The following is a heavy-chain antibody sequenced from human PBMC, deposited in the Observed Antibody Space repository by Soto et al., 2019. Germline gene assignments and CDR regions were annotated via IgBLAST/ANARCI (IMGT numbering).Heavy chain of an antibody. V-gene: IGHV3-48*02. Sequence: PGGSLRLCCAASGFTFSSYSMNGVRQAPGKGLEWVSYISSSSSTIYYADSVKGRFTISRDNAKNSLYLQMNSLRDEDTAVYYCAREAGTWHLPLNWFDPWGQGTLVTVSS. J-gene: IGHJ5*02. CDR1: GFTFSSYS. CDR3: AREAGTWHLPLNWFDP. CDR2: ISSSSSTI. D-gene: IGHD6-19*01.